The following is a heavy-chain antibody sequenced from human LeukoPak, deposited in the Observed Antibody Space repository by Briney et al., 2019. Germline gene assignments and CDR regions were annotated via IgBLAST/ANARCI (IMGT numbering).Heavy chain of an antibody. CDR1: GFTFSSYA. CDR3: TKVGHCGGDCYSLLFHFDY. CDR2: ISGRGGDT. D-gene: IGHD2-21*02. J-gene: IGHJ4*02. Sequence: GGSLRLSCAASGFTFSSYAMNWVRRCPGKGLEWVSAISGRGGDTYYADSVKGRFTISRDNSKNAVYLQMNSLRAEDTAVYYCTKVGHCGGDCYSLLFHFDYWGQGTLVTVSS. V-gene: IGHV3-23*01.